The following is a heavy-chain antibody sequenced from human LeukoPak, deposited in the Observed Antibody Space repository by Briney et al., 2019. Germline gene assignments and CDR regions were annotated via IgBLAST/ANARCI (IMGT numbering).Heavy chain of an antibody. J-gene: IGHJ4*02. V-gene: IGHV3-11*01. CDR3: TTAASVITMATTRFDY. D-gene: IGHD3-10*01. CDR1: GFTFSHYH. CDR2: ISGSGSTI. Sequence: PGGSLRLSCAGSGFTFSHYHMSWIRQAPGKGLEWVSYISGSGSTIYYADSVKGRFTISRDNAKNSLYLQMNSLKTEDTAVYYCTTAASVITMATTRFDYWGQGTLVTVSS.